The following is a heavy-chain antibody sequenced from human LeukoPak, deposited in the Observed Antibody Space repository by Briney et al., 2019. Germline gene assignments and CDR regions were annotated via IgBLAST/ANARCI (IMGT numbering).Heavy chain of an antibody. CDR3: ARGGGSSWYSYYYYYMDV. CDR2: MNPNSGNT. Sequence: GASVKVSCKASGGTFSSYAISWVRQATGQGLEWMGWMNPNSGNTGYAQKFQGRVTMTRNTSISTAYMELSSLRSEDTAVYYCARGGGSSWYSYYYYYMDVWGKGTTVTISS. J-gene: IGHJ6*03. D-gene: IGHD6-13*01. V-gene: IGHV1-8*02. CDR1: GGTFSSYA.